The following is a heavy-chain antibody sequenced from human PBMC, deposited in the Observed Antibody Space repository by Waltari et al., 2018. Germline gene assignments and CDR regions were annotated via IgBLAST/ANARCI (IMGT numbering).Heavy chain of an antibody. Sequence: EVQLVESGVGLVQPGGSLGISCDASGFTVSSNYMSWVRQAPGKGLEWVSVIYSGGSTYYADSVKGRFTISRDNSKNTLYLQMNSLRAEDTAVYYCARGGVAARPDDAFDIWGQGTMVTVSS. D-gene: IGHD6-6*01. CDR2: IYSGGST. CDR3: ARGGVAARPDDAFDI. V-gene: IGHV3-66*02. J-gene: IGHJ3*02. CDR1: GFTVSSNY.